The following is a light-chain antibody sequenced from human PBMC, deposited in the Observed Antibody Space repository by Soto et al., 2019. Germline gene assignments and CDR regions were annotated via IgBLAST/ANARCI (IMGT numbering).Light chain of an antibody. CDR3: QQYNNWPP. CDR1: QSVSSSY. V-gene: IGKV3-15*01. J-gene: IGKJ1*01. CDR2: GAS. Sequence: EIVLTQSPGTLSLSAGERATLSCRASQSVSSSYLAWYQQKPGQAPRLLIYGASTRATGIPARFSGSGSGTEFTLTISSLQSEDFAVYYCQQYNNWPPFGQGTKVDIK.